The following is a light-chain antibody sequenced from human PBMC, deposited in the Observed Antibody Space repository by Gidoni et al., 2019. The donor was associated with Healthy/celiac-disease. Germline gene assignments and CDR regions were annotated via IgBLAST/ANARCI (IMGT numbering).Light chain of an antibody. V-gene: IGKV3-20*01. CDR2: GAS. J-gene: IGKJ3*01. CDR3: QQYGSSPFT. Sequence: EIVLTQSPGTLSLSPGERATLSCRASQSVSSSYLAWYQQKPGRAPRLLIYGASSRSTGIPDRFSGSGSGTDFTLTISRLDPEDFAVYYCQQYGSSPFTFGPGTKVDIK. CDR1: QSVSSSY.